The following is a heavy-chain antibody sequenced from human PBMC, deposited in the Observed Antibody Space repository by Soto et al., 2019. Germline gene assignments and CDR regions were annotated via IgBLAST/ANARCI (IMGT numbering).Heavy chain of an antibody. CDR1: GFTFISYA. D-gene: IGHD6-19*01. CDR2: ISGSGGNT. V-gene: IGHV3-23*01. J-gene: IGHJ6*02. CDR3: ARGRQQSLIRQGMDV. Sequence: EVQLLESGEGLLHPGGSLRLSCEASGFTFISYAMSWFGQAPGKGLDGVSVISGSGGNTYYADSMKGRFTISRDTSKNTLYLQMNSLRAEDTAVYYCARGRQQSLIRQGMDVWGQGTTVTVSS.